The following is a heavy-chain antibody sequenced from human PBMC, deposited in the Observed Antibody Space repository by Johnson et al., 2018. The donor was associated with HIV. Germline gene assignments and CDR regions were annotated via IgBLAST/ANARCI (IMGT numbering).Heavy chain of an antibody. J-gene: IGHJ3*02. Sequence: VQLVESGGGLVQPGGSLRLSCVASGFTFSSNALNWFRQAPGKGLEWVSGLNWNGGSTGYADSVKGRFTISRDNAKNSLHLQMNSLRAEDTAVYYCARAPRPDAFDIWGQGTMVTVSS. CDR1: GFTFSSNA. CDR3: ARAPRPDAFDI. V-gene: IGHV3-20*04. CDR2: LNWNGGST.